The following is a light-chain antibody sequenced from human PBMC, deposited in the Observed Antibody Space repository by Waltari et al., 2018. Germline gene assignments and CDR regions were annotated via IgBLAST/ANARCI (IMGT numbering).Light chain of an antibody. Sequence: QSALTQPRSVSGSLGQSVTLSCTGTISNVGSFDYVSWYQHHPGKAPKLLIYDVAKRPSGVPHRFSGSKSGNTASLTITGLQTEDEADYYCCSYTGTNTFVLGTGTAITVL. J-gene: IGLJ1*01. CDR1: ISNVGSFDY. V-gene: IGLV2-11*01. CDR3: CSYTGTNTFV. CDR2: DVA.